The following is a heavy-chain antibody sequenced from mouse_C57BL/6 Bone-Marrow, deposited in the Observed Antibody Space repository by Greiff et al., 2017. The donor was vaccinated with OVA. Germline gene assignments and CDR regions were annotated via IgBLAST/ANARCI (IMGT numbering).Heavy chain of an antibody. Sequence: EVQLQQSGPELVKPGASVKISCKASGYTFTDYYMNWVKQSHGKSLEWIGDINPNNGGTSYNQKFKGKATLTVDKSSSTAYMELRSLTSEDSAVEYCARVYYGSSPAWFAYWGQGTLVTVSA. V-gene: IGHV1-26*01. CDR3: ARVYYGSSPAWFAY. CDR1: GYTFTDYY. J-gene: IGHJ3*01. CDR2: INPNNGGT. D-gene: IGHD1-1*01.